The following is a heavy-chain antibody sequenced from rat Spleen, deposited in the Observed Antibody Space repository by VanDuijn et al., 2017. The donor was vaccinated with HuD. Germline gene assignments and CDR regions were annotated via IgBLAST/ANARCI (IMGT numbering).Heavy chain of an antibody. CDR2: ISYDGGST. V-gene: IGHV5-20*01. Sequence: EVQLVESDGGLVQPGRSLKLSCAASGFTFSDYYMAWVRQAPTKGLEWVASISYDGGSTYYRDSVKGRFTISRDNAKSTLYLQMNSLRSEDTATYYCSGSRVPWYLDFWGPGTMVTVSS. J-gene: IGHJ1*01. D-gene: IGHD1-11*01. CDR1: GFTFSDYY. CDR3: SGSRVPWYLDF.